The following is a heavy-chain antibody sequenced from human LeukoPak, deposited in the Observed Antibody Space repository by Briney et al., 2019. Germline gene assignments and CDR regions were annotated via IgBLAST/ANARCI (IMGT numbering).Heavy chain of an antibody. D-gene: IGHD3-9*01. CDR2: IRSKANSYAT. V-gene: IGHV3-73*01. CDR1: GFTFSGSA. CDR3: TIFRLFGVGDY. J-gene: IGHJ4*02. Sequence: GGSLRLSCAASGFTFSGSAMHWVRQASGKGLEWVGRIRSKANSYATAYAASVKGRFTISRDDSKNTAYLQMNSLKTEDTAVYYCTIFRLFGVGDYWGQGTLVTVSS.